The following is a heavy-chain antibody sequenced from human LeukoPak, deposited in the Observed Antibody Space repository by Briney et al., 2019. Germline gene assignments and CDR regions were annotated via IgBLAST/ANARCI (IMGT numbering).Heavy chain of an antibody. D-gene: IGHD2-15*01. V-gene: IGHV5-51*01. CDR1: GYSFTSYW. J-gene: IGHJ4*03. Sequence: PGESLKISCKGSGYSFTSYWIGWVRQMPGKGVEWMGIIYPGDSDTRYSPSFQGQVTISADKSISTAYLQWSSLKASDTAMYYCARQAPLHYSGGSCFGYWGQRTPVTVSS. CDR3: ARQAPLHYSGGSCFGY. CDR2: IYPGDSDT.